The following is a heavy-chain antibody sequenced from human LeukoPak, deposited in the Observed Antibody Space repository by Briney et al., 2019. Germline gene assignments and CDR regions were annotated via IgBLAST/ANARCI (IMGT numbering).Heavy chain of an antibody. CDR2: ISYDGSNK. D-gene: IGHD3-10*01. CDR3: AGDRSMGLDY. J-gene: IGHJ4*02. V-gene: IGHV3-30*04. Sequence: GGSLRLSCAASGFTFSSYAMHWVRQAPGKGLEWVAVISYDGSNKYYADSVKGRFTISRDNSKNTLYLQINSLRAEDTAVYYCAGDRSMGLDYWGQGTLVSVSS. CDR1: GFTFSSYA.